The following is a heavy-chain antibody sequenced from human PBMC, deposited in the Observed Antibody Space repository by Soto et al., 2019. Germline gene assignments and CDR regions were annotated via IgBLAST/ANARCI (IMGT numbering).Heavy chain of an antibody. CDR1: RGTFSSYA. V-gene: IGHV1-69*13. Sequence: SVKVSCKASRGTFSSYAISWVRQAPGQGLEWMGGIIPIFGTANYAQKFQGRVTITADESTSTAYMELSSLRSEDTAVYYCARDRYGSGGSCPSGLDVWGKGTTVPGSS. J-gene: IGHJ6*04. CDR2: IIPIFGTA. CDR3: ARDRYGSGGSCPSGLDV. D-gene: IGHD2-15*01.